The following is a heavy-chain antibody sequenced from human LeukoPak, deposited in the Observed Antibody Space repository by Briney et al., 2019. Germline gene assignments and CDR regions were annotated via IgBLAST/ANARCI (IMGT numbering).Heavy chain of an antibody. Sequence: QSGGSLRLSCAASGFTVSSNYMSWVRQAPGKGLEWVSVIYSGGSTYYADSVKGRFTISRDNSKNTLYLQMNSLRAEDTAVYYCARVGTMVRGVPMNCYYYYMDVWGKGTTVTISS. V-gene: IGHV3-53*01. CDR3: ARVGTMVRGVPMNCYYYYMDV. J-gene: IGHJ6*03. CDR1: GFTVSSNY. D-gene: IGHD3-10*01. CDR2: IYSGGST.